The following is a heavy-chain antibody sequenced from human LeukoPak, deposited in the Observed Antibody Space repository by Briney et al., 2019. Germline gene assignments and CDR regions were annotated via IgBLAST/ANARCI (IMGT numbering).Heavy chain of an antibody. CDR2: ISSSSSTI. CDR3: ARDFQLTDYDY. Sequence: GGSLRLSCAGSGFTFSSYSMNWVRQAPGKGLEWVSYISSSSSTIYYADSVKGRFTISRDNAKNSLYLQMNSLRAEDTAVYYCARDFQLTDYDYWGQGTLVTVSS. CDR1: GFTFSSYS. V-gene: IGHV3-48*01. D-gene: IGHD3-10*01. J-gene: IGHJ4*02.